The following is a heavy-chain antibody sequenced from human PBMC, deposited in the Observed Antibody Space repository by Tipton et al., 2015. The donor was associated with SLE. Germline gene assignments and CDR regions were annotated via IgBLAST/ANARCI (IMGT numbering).Heavy chain of an antibody. Sequence: TLSLTCTVSGFSITNGYYWGWIRQSPGKGLEWIGSFYHSGSTYYNPSLNSRVTISLDTSKNQFSLKLTSVTAADTAVYYCAKTDAGAACLFVLWAQGPLVTVSS. V-gene: IGHV4-38-2*02. CDR2: FYHSGST. CDR3: AKTDAGAACLFVL. J-gene: IGHJ4*02. D-gene: IGHD2-8*02. CDR1: GFSITNGYY.